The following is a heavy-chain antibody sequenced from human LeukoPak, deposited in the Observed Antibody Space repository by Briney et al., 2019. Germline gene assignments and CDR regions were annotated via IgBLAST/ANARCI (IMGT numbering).Heavy chain of an antibody. Sequence: ASVKVSCKASGNTFTGYYMHWVRQAPGQGLEWMGWISGYDGNTNYAQKLRGRVTMTTDTSTSTAYMDLRSLRSDDTALYYCARTVTTSSYYFDYWGQGTLVTVSS. CDR1: GNTFTGYY. D-gene: IGHD4-17*01. J-gene: IGHJ4*02. CDR3: ARTVTTSSYYFDY. CDR2: ISGYDGNT. V-gene: IGHV1-18*04.